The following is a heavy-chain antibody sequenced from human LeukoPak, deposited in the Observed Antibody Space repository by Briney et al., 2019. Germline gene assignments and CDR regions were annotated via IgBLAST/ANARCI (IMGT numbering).Heavy chain of an antibody. D-gene: IGHD1-26*01. Sequence: ASETLSLTCAVSSGSISSSNWWSWVRQPPGKGLEWIGEINHSGSTNYNPSLKSRVTISVDMSDNQISLKLTSVTAADTAVYYCALGYNDIWELWGQGNMVTVSS. V-gene: IGHV4-4*02. CDR1: SGSISSSNW. CDR3: ALGYNDIWEL. CDR2: INHSGST. J-gene: IGHJ4*02.